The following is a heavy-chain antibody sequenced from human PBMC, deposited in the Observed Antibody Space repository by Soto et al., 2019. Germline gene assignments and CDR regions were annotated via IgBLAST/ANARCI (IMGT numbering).Heavy chain of an antibody. J-gene: IGHJ3*02. D-gene: IGHD3-22*01. V-gene: IGHV3-7*04. CDR3: ARGDYYDTNGPFSDAFDI. Sequence: PGGSLRLSCAASGFTFGSDWMSWVRQTPGKGLEWVANIRGDGSDKYYVDSVKGRFTISRDNAKNSLYLHMNNLRAEDAAVYYCARGDYYDTNGPFSDAFDIWGQGTMVTVSS. CDR1: GFTFGSDW. CDR2: IRGDGSDK.